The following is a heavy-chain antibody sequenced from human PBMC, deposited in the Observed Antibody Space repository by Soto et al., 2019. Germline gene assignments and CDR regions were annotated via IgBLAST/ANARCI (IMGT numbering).Heavy chain of an antibody. D-gene: IGHD6-13*01. CDR3: AXTXXYSXSXYXXDY. CDR1: GFTFSSYG. Sequence: QVQLVESGGGVVQPGRSLXLSCAASGFTFSSYGMHWVRQAPGKGLEWVAVIWYDGSNKYYADSVKGRXTISXXNXXXXXXXXXXXXXXXXXXXXXXAXTXXYSXSXYXXDYWXQGXXVTV. J-gene: IGHJ4*02. CDR2: IWYDGSNK. V-gene: IGHV3-33*01.